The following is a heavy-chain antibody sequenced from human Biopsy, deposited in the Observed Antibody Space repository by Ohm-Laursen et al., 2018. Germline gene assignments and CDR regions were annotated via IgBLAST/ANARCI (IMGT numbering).Heavy chain of an antibody. J-gene: IGHJ4*02. Sequence: TLSLTCAVYGGSFSGYYWSWIRQPPGKGLEWIGEINHSGSTNYNPSLKSRVTISVDTSKNQFSLKLSSVTAADTAVYYCARGRLRAVARFDYWGQGTLVTVS. CDR1: GGSFSGYY. V-gene: IGHV4-34*01. CDR2: INHSGST. D-gene: IGHD6-19*01. CDR3: ARGRLRAVARFDY.